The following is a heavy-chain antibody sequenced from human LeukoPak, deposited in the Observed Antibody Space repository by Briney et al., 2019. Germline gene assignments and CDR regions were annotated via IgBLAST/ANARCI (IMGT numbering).Heavy chain of an antibody. CDR3: ARGVSLNYYYYYGMDV. CDR1: GGTFSSYA. V-gene: IGHV1-69*04. J-gene: IGHJ6*02. D-gene: IGHD3-16*02. CDR2: IIPILGIA. Sequence: SVKVSCKASGGTFSSYAISWARQAPGQGLEWMGRIIPILGIANYAQKFQGRVTITADKSTSTAYMELSSLRSEDTAVYYCARGVSLNYYYYYGMDVWGQGTTVTVSS.